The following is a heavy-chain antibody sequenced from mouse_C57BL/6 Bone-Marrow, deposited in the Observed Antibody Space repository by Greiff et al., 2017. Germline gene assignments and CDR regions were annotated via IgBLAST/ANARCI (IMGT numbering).Heavy chain of an antibody. CDR2: IDPSDSYT. D-gene: IGHD2-2*01. V-gene: IGHV1-50*01. J-gene: IGHJ1*03. Sequence: VKLQQPGAELVKPGASVKLSCKASGYTFTSYWMQWVKQRPGQGLEWIGEIDPSDSYTNYNQKFKGKATLTVDTSSSTAYMQLSGLTSEDSAVYYCASTMVKGYWYFDVWGTGTTVTVSS. CDR3: ASTMVKGYWYFDV. CDR1: GYTFTSYW.